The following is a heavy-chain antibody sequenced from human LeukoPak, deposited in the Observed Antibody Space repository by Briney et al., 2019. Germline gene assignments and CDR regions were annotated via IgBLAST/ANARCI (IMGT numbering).Heavy chain of an antibody. CDR3: ARPVAEYYYDSSGYYYVSWFDP. CDR1: GGTFSSYA. J-gene: IGHJ5*02. D-gene: IGHD3-22*01. V-gene: IGHV1-69*01. Sequence: GSSVKVSCKASGGTFSSYAISWVRQAPGQGLEWMGGIIPIFGTANYAQKFQGRVTITADESTSTAYMELSSLRSEDTAVYYCARPVAEYYYDSSGYYYVSWFDPWGQGTLVTVSS. CDR2: IIPIFGTA.